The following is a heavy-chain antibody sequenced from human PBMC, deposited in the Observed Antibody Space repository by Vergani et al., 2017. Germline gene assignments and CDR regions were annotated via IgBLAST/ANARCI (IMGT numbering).Heavy chain of an antibody. CDR1: GYSISSGYY. CDR2: IYHSGST. J-gene: IGHJ4*02. CDR3: ARHHKATVVTPEYFDY. Sequence: QVQLQESGPGLVKPSETLSLTCAVSGYSISSGYYWGWIRQPPGKGLEWIGSIYHSGSTYYNPSLKSRVTISVDTSQNQFSLKLSSVTAADTAVYYCARHHKATVVTPEYFDYWGQGTLVTVSS. D-gene: IGHD4-23*01. V-gene: IGHV4-38-2*01.